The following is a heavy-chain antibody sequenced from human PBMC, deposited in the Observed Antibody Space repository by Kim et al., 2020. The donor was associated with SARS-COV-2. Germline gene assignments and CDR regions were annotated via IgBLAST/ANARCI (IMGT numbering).Heavy chain of an antibody. D-gene: IGHD3-10*01. CDR2: ISSSGSTI. Sequence: GGSLRLSCAASGFTFSDYYMSWIRQAPGKGLEWVSYISSSGSTIYYADSVKGRFTISRDNAKNSLYLQMNSLRAEDTAVYYCARDDGSEVTMVRGGRLEYGMDVWGQGTTVTVSS. V-gene: IGHV3-11*01. CDR3: ARDDGSEVTMVRGGRLEYGMDV. CDR1: GFTFSDYY. J-gene: IGHJ6*02.